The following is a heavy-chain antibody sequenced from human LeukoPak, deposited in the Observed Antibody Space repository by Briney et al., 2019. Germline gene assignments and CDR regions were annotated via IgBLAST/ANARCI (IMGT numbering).Heavy chain of an antibody. CDR2: INHSGST. CDR3: ARGRGGLGMYYYGQARFDP. J-gene: IGHJ5*02. CDR1: GGSISSSSYY. V-gene: IGHV4-39*07. Sequence: KPSETLSLTCTVSGGSISSSSYYWSWIRQPPGKGLEWIGEINHSGSTNYNPSLKSRVTISVDTSKNQFSLKLSSVTAADTAVYYCARGRGGLGMYYYGQARFDPWGQGTLVTVSS. D-gene: IGHD3-10*01.